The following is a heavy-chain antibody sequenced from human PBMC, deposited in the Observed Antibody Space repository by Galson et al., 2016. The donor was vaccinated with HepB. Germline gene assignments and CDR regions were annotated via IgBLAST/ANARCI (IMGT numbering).Heavy chain of an antibody. CDR2: IWYDGNNK. CDR3: ARAFGRAHSWYGTPDV. CDR1: GFTFSNYG. Sequence: SLRLSCAASGFTFSNYGIHWVRQAPGKGLEWVAVIWYDGNNKYYADSVKGRFTISRDNSKNTLYLQMISLRAEDTAVYFCARAFGRAHSWYGTPDVWGQGTTVTVSS. J-gene: IGHJ6*02. D-gene: IGHD6-13*01. V-gene: IGHV3-33*01.